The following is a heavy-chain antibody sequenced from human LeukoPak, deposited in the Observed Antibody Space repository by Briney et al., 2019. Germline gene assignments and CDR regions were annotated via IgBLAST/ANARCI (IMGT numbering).Heavy chain of an antibody. J-gene: IGHJ4*02. D-gene: IGHD6-19*01. V-gene: IGHV1-18*04. CDR1: GYTFTSYG. CDR2: ISAYNGST. CDR3: ANIAVAGTPYFDY. Sequence: ASVKVSCKASGYTFTSYGISWVRQAPGQGLEWVGWISAYNGSTNYALKLQGRGTITTDTSTSTAYMELRSLRSDDTAVYYCANIAVAGTPYFDYWGQGTLVTVSS.